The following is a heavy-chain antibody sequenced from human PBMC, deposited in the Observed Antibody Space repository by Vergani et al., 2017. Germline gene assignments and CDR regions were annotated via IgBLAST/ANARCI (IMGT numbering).Heavy chain of an antibody. D-gene: IGHD3-10*01. CDR1: GFTLSTYA. V-gene: IGHV3-23*01. CDR2: LTGGGGST. J-gene: IGHJ4*02. CDR3: VKDAGSYENFFDS. Sequence: EVQLLESGGSLKQPGGSVRLFCAGSGFTLSTYAMHRVRQAPGKGLEWVSALTGGGGSTYYADSFKGRFSSSRDNSRDTLYLQMNRLRPEDTATYYCVKDAGSYENFFDSWGQGTLVTVSS.